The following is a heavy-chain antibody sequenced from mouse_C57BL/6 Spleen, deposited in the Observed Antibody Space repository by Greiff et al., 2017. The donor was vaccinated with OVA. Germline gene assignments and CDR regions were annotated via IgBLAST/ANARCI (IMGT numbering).Heavy chain of an antibody. Sequence: VQLQESGAELVRPGASVKLSCKASGYTFTDYYINWVKQRPGQGLEWIARIYPGSGNTYYNEKFKGKATLTAEKSSSTAYMQLSSLTSEDSAVYFCARDYDYDRFAYWGQGTLVTVSA. V-gene: IGHV1-76*01. CDR2: IYPGSGNT. CDR1: GYTFTDYY. D-gene: IGHD2-4*01. CDR3: ARDYDYDRFAY. J-gene: IGHJ3*01.